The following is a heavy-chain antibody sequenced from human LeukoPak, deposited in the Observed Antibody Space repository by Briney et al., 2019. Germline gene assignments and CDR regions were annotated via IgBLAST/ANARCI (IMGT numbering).Heavy chain of an antibody. Sequence: SQTLSLTCVISGDSVSSNSAAWNWIRQSPSRGLEWLGRTYYRSKWYTDYGVSVKSRVTINPDTSKNQFSLQLNSVTPEDTAVYYCARSQLEYYYYYYMDVWGKGTTVTVSS. J-gene: IGHJ6*03. D-gene: IGHD1-1*01. CDR1: GDSVSSNSAA. CDR3: ARSQLEYYYYYYMDV. CDR2: TYYRSKWYT. V-gene: IGHV6-1*01.